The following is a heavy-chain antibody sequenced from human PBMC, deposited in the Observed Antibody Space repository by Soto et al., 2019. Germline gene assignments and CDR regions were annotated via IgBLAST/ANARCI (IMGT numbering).Heavy chain of an antibody. CDR1: GGTCSSYA. V-gene: IGHV1-69*01. CDR3: ARVSDSSGYHAY. J-gene: IGHJ4*02. CDR2: IIPIFGTA. Sequence: NVLCKASGGTCSSYAISWVRQAPGQGREWMGGIIPIFGTANYAQKFQGRVTITADESTSTAYMELSSLRSEDTAVYYCARVSDSSGYHAYSAQRTLVPVSS. D-gene: IGHD3-22*01.